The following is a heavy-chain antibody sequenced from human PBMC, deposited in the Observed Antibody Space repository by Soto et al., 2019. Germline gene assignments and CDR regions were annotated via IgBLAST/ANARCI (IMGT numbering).Heavy chain of an antibody. D-gene: IGHD6-6*01. Sequence: SVKVSCKASGGTFSSYAISWVRQAPGQGLEWMGGIIPIFGTANYAQKFQGRVTITADESTSTAYMELSSLRSEDTAVYYCARHFGAALYNIYYYYGMDVWGQGTTVTVSS. CDR2: IIPIFGTA. CDR1: GGTFSSYA. CDR3: ARHFGAALYNIYYYYGMDV. V-gene: IGHV1-69*13. J-gene: IGHJ6*02.